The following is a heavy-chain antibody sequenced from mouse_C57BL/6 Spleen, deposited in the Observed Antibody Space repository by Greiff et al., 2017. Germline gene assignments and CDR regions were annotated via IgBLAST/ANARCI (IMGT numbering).Heavy chain of an antibody. CDR1: GYTFTSYW. J-gene: IGHJ2*01. D-gene: IGHD1-1*01. Sequence: VQLQQSGAELVMPGASVKLSCKASGYTFTSYWMHWVKQRPGQGLEWIGNIDPSDSYTNYNQKFKGKSTLTVDKSSSTAYMQLSSRTSEDSAVYYCARSGDYDSSGDYWGQGTTRTVSS. CDR2: IDPSDSYT. CDR3: ARSGDYDSSGDY. V-gene: IGHV1-69*01.